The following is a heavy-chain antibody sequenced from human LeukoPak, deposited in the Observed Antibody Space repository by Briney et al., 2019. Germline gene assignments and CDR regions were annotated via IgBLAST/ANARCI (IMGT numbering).Heavy chain of an antibody. CDR1: GYNFTSYW. CDR3: ARRRSCSGGSCYEDFDY. D-gene: IGHD2-15*01. CDR2: IYPGESDT. V-gene: IGHV5-51*01. Sequence: GGSLKISCKGSGYNFTSYWIGWVRQLPGKGLEWMGIIYPGESDTRYNPSFQGQVTISADKSISTAYLQWSSLKASDTAMYYCARRRSCSGGSCYEDFDYWGPGTLVTVSS. J-gene: IGHJ4*02.